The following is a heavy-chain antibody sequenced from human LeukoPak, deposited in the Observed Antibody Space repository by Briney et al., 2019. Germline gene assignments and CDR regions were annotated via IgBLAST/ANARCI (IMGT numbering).Heavy chain of an antibody. CDR2: MNPNSGNT. V-gene: IGHV1-8*01. Sequence: ASVKVSCKASGYTFTSYDINWVRQATGQGLELMGWMNPNSGNTGYAQKFQGRVTMTRNTSISTAYMELSSLRSEDTAVYYCARVWAYGGNSSYYYYYMDVWGKGTTVTVSS. CDR3: ARVWAYGGNSSYYYYYMDV. D-gene: IGHD4-23*01. CDR1: GYTFTSYD. J-gene: IGHJ6*03.